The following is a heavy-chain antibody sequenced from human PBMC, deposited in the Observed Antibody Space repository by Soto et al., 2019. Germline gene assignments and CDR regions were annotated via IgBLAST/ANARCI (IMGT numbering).Heavy chain of an antibody. V-gene: IGHV3-15*01. CDR2: IKSKTDGGTT. D-gene: IGHD3-10*01. CDR1: RFTFSNAW. Sequence: EVQLVESGGGLVKPGGSLRLSCAASRFTFSNAWMSWVRQAPGRGLEWVGRIKSKTDGGTTDYAAPVKGRFTISRDDSKNTLYLQMNSLKTEDTAVYYCTTDLYGSGSYYSYIDYWGQGTLVTVSS. J-gene: IGHJ4*02. CDR3: TTDLYGSGSYYSYIDY.